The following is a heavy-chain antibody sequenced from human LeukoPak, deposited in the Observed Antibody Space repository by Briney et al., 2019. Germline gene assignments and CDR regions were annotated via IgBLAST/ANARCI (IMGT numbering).Heavy chain of an antibody. CDR2: IIPIFGTA. CDR3: ARDDYDSSGYYYPYYFDY. CDR1: GGTFSSYA. D-gene: IGHD3-22*01. V-gene: IGHV1-69*05. Sequence: SVKVSCKASGGTFSSYAISWVRQAPGQGLEWMGRIIPIFGTANYAQKFQGRVTITTDTSTSTAYMELRSLRSGDTAVYYCARDDYDSSGYYYPYYFDYWGQGTLVTVSS. J-gene: IGHJ4*02.